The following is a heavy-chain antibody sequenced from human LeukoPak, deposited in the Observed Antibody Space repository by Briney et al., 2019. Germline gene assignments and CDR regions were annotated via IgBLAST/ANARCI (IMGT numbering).Heavy chain of an antibody. CDR3: ARDRYYYDSREFDY. J-gene: IGHJ4*02. CDR2: ISSNGGST. Sequence: GGSLRLSCAASGFTFSSYAMHWVRQAPGKGLEYVSAISSNGGSTYYANSVKGRFTISRDNSKNTLYLQMGSLRAEDMAVYYCARDRYYYDSREFDYWGQGTLVTVSS. D-gene: IGHD3-22*01. V-gene: IGHV3-64*01. CDR1: GFTFSSYA.